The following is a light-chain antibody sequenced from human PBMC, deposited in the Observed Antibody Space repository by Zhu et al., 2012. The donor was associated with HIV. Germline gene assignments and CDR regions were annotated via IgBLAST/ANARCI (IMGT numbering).Light chain of an antibody. CDR3: QHLTLYPT. CDR2: GAS. J-gene: IGKJ4*01. Sequence: DIQLTQSPSFLSASVGDRVTITCRASQGISNHLAWYHQKPGKAPKLLIYGASVLQSGVPSRFSASGSGTEFTLTISSLQPEDFATYFCQHLTLYPTFGGGSKVEIK. V-gene: IGKV1-9*01. CDR1: QGISNH.